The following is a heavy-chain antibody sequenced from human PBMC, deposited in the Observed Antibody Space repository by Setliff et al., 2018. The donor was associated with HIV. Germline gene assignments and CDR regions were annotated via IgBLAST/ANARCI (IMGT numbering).Heavy chain of an antibody. V-gene: IGHV3-48*04. Sequence: PGGSLRLSCAASGFTFSSYSMNWVRQAPGKGLEWVSYISSSSSTIYYADSVKGRFTISRDNAKNSLYLQMNSLRAEDTAVYYCARVRDYYDSSGYEGYYFDYWGQGTLVTVSS. D-gene: IGHD3-22*01. CDR1: GFTFSSYS. J-gene: IGHJ4*02. CDR3: ARVRDYYDSSGYEGYYFDY. CDR2: ISSSSSTI.